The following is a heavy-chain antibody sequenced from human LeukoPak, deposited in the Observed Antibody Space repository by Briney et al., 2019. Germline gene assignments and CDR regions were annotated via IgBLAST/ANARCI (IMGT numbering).Heavy chain of an antibody. J-gene: IGHJ4*02. Sequence: GGSLRLSCAASGLTFTSYGMSWVRQAPGKGLEWVSAISASGAGTYYADSVKGRFTISRDNSKNTLYVQMNSLRAEDTAVYYCAKEGGSGRQIDYWGQGTLVTASS. V-gene: IGHV3-23*01. D-gene: IGHD3-10*01. CDR1: GLTFTSYG. CDR3: AKEGGSGRQIDY. CDR2: ISASGAGT.